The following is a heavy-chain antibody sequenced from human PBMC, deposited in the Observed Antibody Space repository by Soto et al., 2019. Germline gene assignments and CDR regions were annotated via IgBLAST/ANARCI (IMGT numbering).Heavy chain of an antibody. CDR2: ISYSGTT. CDR3: ARLTMVRGIMPLGWFDP. D-gene: IGHD3-10*01. J-gene: IGHJ5*02. Sequence: SETLSLTCTVSGGSISSGDHYWSWIRQPPGKGLEWIGYISYSGTTYSNPSLRNQITMLVDTSKNQFSLKLTSVTAADTAVYYCARLTMVRGIMPLGWFDPWGQGTLVTVSS. V-gene: IGHV4-30-4*01. CDR1: GGSISSGDHY.